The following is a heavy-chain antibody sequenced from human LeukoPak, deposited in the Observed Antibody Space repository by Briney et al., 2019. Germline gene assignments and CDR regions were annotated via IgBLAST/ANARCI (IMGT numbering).Heavy chain of an antibody. V-gene: IGHV4-30-4*01. D-gene: IGHD1-26*01. J-gene: IGHJ4*02. CDR3: VRRIVGAIRPFDY. CDR1: GGSISSSNW. CDR2: MYYSGST. Sequence: SETLSLTCAVSGGSISSSNWWSWIRQPPGKGLEWIGYMYYSGSTYYNPSLKSRVTISVDTSKNQFSLKLRSVTAADTAVYYCVRRIVGAIRPFDYWGQGTLVTVSS.